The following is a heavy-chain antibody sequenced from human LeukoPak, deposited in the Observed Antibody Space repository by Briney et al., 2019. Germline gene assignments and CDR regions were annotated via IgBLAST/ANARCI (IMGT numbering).Heavy chain of an antibody. CDR3: ARVLSSGYDTSPYYYYYYMDV. CDR1: GFTFSSYW. V-gene: IGHV3-7*01. J-gene: IGHJ6*03. CDR2: IKQDGSEK. Sequence: PGGSLRLSCAASGFTFSSYWMSWVRQAQGKELEWVANIKQDGSEKYYVDSVKGRFTISRDNAKNSLYLQMNSLRAEDTAVYYCARVLSSGYDTSPYYYYYYMDVWGKGTTVTVSS. D-gene: IGHD5-12*01.